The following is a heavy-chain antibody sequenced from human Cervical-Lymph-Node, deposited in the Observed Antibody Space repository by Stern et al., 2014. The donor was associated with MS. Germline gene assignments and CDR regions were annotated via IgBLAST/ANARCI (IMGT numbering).Heavy chain of an antibody. D-gene: IGHD3-3*01. Sequence: QEQLQQWGARLLKPSGTLSLTCAVSGGSFSDYNWSWVRQPPGKGLEWLGEITHRGNNNYNPSLKSRVTISVDTSKNQFSLKLSSVIAADTAVYYCARGRSGMTIFGVVNRDYYYHYGMDVWGQGTTVTVSS. CDR3: ARGRSGMTIFGVVNRDYYYHYGMDV. V-gene: IGHV4-34*01. J-gene: IGHJ6*02. CDR1: GGSFSDYN. CDR2: ITHRGNN.